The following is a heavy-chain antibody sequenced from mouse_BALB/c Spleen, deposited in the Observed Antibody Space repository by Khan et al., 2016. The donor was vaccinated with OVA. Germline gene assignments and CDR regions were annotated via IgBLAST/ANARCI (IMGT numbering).Heavy chain of an antibody. D-gene: IGHD2-14*01. Sequence: QVQLKQSGAELARPGASVKMSCKASGYTFTSYTIHWIKLRPGQGLEWIGYINPSNGYTNYNQKFKDKATLTADKSSTTAYMQLSSLTSDDSAVYNCVRDGDYYRNDGWFAYWGQGTLVTVSA. CDR1: GYTFTSYT. CDR3: VRDGDYYRNDGWFAY. V-gene: IGHV1-4*01. J-gene: IGHJ3*01. CDR2: INPSNGYT.